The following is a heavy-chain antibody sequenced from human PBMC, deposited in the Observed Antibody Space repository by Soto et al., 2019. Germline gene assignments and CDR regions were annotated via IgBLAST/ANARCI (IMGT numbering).Heavy chain of an antibody. Sequence: QVQLKQSGPEVRKPGASVRVSCKASGYIFTNFGISWVRQDPGQGLEWMGWISGYNDNTHYAQKLQGRVAMTTDTSTGTAYMELRSLRSDDTAIYYGVRDSSSWFYYYYGMDVW. D-gene: IGHD6-13*01. J-gene: IGHJ6*01. CDR3: VRDSSSWFYYYYGMDV. V-gene: IGHV1-18*01. CDR2: ISGYNDNT. CDR1: GYIFTNFG.